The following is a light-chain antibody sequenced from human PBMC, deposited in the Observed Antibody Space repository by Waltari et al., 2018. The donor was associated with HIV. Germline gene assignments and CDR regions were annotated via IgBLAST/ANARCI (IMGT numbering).Light chain of an antibody. J-gene: IGLJ3*02. CDR2: SNN. CDR1: SSNIGRNY. Sequence: QSVMTKPPSASGTPGQRVTISCSGSSSNIGRNYVTWYQQLPETTPKLLIYSNNQRPSGVPDRFSGSKSGTSASLAISGLRSEDEADYYCAAWDDSLSGSWVFGGGTQVTVL. CDR3: AAWDDSLSGSWV. V-gene: IGLV1-47*02.